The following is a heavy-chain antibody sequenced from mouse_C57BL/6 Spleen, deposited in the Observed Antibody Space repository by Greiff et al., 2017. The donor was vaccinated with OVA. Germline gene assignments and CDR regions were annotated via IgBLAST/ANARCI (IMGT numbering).Heavy chain of an antibody. CDR2: IDPNSGGT. CDR1: GYTFTSYW. D-gene: IGHD1-1*01. J-gene: IGHJ4*01. V-gene: IGHV1-72*01. CDR3: ASSTTVVARGYYYAMDY. Sequence: VKLQQPGAELVKPGASVKLSCKASGYTFTSYWMHWVKQRPGRGLEWIGRIDPNSGGTKYNEKFKSKATLTVDKPSSTAYMQLSSLTSEDSAVYYCASSTTVVARGYYYAMDYWGQGTSVTVSS.